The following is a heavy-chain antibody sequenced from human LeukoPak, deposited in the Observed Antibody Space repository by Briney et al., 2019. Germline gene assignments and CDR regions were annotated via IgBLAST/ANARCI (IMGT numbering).Heavy chain of an antibody. CDR3: ARGNYYDSSGYDYFDY. CDR1: GFTFSSYW. J-gene: IGHJ4*02. Sequence: GGSLRLSCAASGFTFSSYWMSWVRQAPGKGLEWVANIKQDGSEKYYVDSVKGRFTISRDNAKNSLYLQMNSLRAEDTAVYYCARGNYYDSSGYDYFDYWGQGTLVTVSS. CDR2: IKQDGSEK. D-gene: IGHD3-22*01. V-gene: IGHV3-7*01.